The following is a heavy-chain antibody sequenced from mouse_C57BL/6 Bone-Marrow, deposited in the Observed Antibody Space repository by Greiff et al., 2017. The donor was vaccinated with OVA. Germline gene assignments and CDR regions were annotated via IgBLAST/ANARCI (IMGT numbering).Heavy chain of an antibody. CDR1: GYTFTSYW. Sequence: VQLVESGAELAKPGASVKLSCKASGYTFTSYWMHWVKQRPGQGLEWIGYINPSSGYTKYNQKFKDKATLTADKSSSTAYMQLSSLTYEDSAVYYCARSIYYYGSSYGDYAMDYWGQGTSVTVSS. D-gene: IGHD1-1*01. J-gene: IGHJ4*01. CDR3: ARSIYYYGSSYGDYAMDY. CDR2: INPSSGYT. V-gene: IGHV1-7*01.